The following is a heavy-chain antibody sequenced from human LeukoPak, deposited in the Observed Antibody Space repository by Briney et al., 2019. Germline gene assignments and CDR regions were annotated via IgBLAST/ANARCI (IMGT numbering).Heavy chain of an antibody. V-gene: IGHV3-23*01. CDR2: ISGSGGST. D-gene: IGHD2-21*01. CDR3: AGGILGTSSDY. Sequence: GGFLRLSCAASGFTFSSYAMSWVRQAPGKGLEWVSAISGSGGSTYYADSVKGRFTISRDNSKNTLYLQMNSLRAEDTAVYYCAGGILGTSSDYWGQGTLVTVSS. J-gene: IGHJ4*02. CDR1: GFTFSSYA.